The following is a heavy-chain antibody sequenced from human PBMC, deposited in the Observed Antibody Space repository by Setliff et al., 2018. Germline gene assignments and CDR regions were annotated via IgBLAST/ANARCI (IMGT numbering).Heavy chain of an antibody. V-gene: IGHV4-61*02. CDR2: LHTSGST. CDR3: ARDNTIVGATDY. CDR1: GGSISSGSYY. Sequence: SETLSLTCAVSGGSISSGSYYWGWIRQPAGKGLEWVGRLHTSGSTNYNPSLKGRVTISVDTSKNQFSLNLSSVTAADTAVYFCARDNTIVGATDYWGQGTLVTVSS. J-gene: IGHJ4*02. D-gene: IGHD1-26*01.